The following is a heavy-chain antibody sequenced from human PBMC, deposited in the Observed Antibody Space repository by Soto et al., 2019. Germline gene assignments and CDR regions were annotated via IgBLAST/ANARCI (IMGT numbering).Heavy chain of an antibody. CDR2: VSPYSGNT. J-gene: IGHJ4*02. Sequence: QVQLVQSGAEVKKPGASVKVSCKASGYTFTNYDIGWVRQAPGQGPEWMGWVSPYSGNTNYAQKVQGRVTMTTDTSKSTAYMELRSLRSDDTAVYYCVRFASSGWYTGGYWGQGTLVTVSS. CDR3: VRFASSGWYTGGY. D-gene: IGHD6-19*01. V-gene: IGHV1-18*01. CDR1: GYTFTNYD.